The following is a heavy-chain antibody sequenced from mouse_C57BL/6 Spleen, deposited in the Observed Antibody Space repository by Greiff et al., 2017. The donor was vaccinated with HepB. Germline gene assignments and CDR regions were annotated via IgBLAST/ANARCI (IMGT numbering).Heavy chain of an antibody. V-gene: IGHV1-80*01. CDR2: IYPGDGDT. Sequence: VQGVESGAELVKPGASVKISCKASGYAFSSYWMNWVKQRPGKGLEWIGQIYPGDGDTNYNGKFKGKATLTADKSSSTAYMQLSSLTSEDSAVYFCASFYYYGSSYRDYWGQGTTLTVSS. J-gene: IGHJ2*01. CDR1: GYAFSSYW. D-gene: IGHD1-1*01. CDR3: ASFYYYGSSYRDY.